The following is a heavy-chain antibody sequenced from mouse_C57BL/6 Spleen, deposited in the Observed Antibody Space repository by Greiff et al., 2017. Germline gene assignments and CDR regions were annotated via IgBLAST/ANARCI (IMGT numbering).Heavy chain of an antibody. D-gene: IGHD3-2*02. V-gene: IGHV1-7*01. CDR2: INPSSGYT. CDR1: GYTFTSYW. J-gene: IGHJ2*01. Sequence: VQLQQSGAELAKPGASVKLSCKASGYTFTSYWMHWVKQRPGQGLEWIGYINPSSGYTKYTQKFKDKATLPAAKSSSTAYMQLSSLTYEDSAVYYCARAEELRPPFGYWGQGTTLTVSS. CDR3: ARAEELRPPFGY.